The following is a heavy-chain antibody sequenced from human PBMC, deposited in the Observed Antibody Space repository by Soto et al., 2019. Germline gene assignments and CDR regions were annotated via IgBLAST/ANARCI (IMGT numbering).Heavy chain of an antibody. CDR3: APWFGAFDY. CDR2: ISYDGSNK. J-gene: IGHJ4*02. Sequence: QVQLVESGGGVVQPGRSLRLSCAASGFTFSSYGMHWVRQAPGKGLEWVAGISYDGSNKYYADSVKGRFTISRDNSKNTLYLQMNSLRAEDTAVYYCAPWFGAFDYLGQGALVTVSS. V-gene: IGHV3-30*03. CDR1: GFTFSSYG. D-gene: IGHD3-10*01.